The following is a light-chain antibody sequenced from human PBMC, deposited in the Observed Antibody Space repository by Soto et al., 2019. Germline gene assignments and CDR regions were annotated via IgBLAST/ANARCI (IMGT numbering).Light chain of an antibody. CDR3: CSFAGSYTFWV. CDR2: DVS. CDR1: SSDVGDYNY. J-gene: IGLJ3*02. Sequence: QSALTQPRSVSGSPGQSVTISCTGTSSDVGDYNYVSWYQQYPGKAPKLVIYDVSKRPSGVPDRFSGSKSGNTASLTISGLQAVDEADYYCCSFAGSYTFWVFGGGTKLTVL. V-gene: IGLV2-11*01.